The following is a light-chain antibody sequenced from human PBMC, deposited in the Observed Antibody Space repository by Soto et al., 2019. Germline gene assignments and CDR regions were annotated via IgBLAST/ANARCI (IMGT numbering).Light chain of an antibody. CDR2: SNS. CDR1: SSNIATKS. J-gene: IGLJ1*01. Sequence: QSVLTQPPSASGTPGQRVTISCSGRSSNIATKSVNWYQQLPGTAPKLLIYSNSQRSSGVPDRFSGSKSGTSASLAIRGLQSEDEADYYCAAWDDSLNARYVFGTGTKLTVL. CDR3: AAWDDSLNARYV. V-gene: IGLV1-44*01.